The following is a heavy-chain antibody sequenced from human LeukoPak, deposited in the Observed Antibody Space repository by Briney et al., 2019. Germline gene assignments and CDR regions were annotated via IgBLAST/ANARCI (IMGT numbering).Heavy chain of an antibody. Sequence: GGSLRLSCAASGFTLSSYEMNWVRQAPGKGLEWVSYISSSGSTIYYADSVKGRFTISRDNAKNSLYLQMNSLRAEDTAVYYCARGRSKERITMIVVGTPGGYWGQGTLVTVSS. V-gene: IGHV3-48*03. J-gene: IGHJ4*02. CDR1: GFTLSSYE. CDR3: ARGRSKERITMIVVGTPGGY. D-gene: IGHD3-22*01. CDR2: ISSSGSTI.